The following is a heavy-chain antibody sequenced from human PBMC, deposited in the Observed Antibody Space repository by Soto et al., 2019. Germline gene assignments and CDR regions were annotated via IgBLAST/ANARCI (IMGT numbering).Heavy chain of an antibody. V-gene: IGHV3-30*04. CDR3: ARGSYNWNDFPFDH. D-gene: IGHD1-1*01. Sequence: QVQLVEAGGGVVQPGRSLRLSCAASGFTFSYSMHWVRQAPGKGLDWVAIISDDGKKTIYADSVQGRFNISRDNSRETLSLQMNNLRPDDSAVYYCARGSYNWNDFPFDHWGQGTLVTVSS. J-gene: IGHJ4*02. CDR2: ISDDGKKT. CDR1: GFTFSYS.